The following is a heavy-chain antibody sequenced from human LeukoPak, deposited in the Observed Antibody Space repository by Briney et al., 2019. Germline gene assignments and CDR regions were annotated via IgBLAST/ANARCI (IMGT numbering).Heavy chain of an antibody. Sequence: PGGSLRLSCAASGFTFSDYSMNWVRQAPGKGLEWVSYISGSNITIYYADSVKGRFTISRDNSKNTLYLQMNSLRAEDTAVYYCAKDRGYYPLPEFDYWAREPWSPSPQ. CDR3: AKDRGYYPLPEFDY. V-gene: IGHV3-48*01. J-gene: IGHJ4*02. CDR1: GFTFSDYS. CDR2: ISGSNITI. D-gene: IGHD3-22*01.